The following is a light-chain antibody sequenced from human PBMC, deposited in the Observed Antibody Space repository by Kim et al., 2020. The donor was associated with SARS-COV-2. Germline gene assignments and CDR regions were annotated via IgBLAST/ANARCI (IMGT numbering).Light chain of an antibody. CDR1: QSVSSTY. CDR3: QQSGT. V-gene: IGKV3-20*01. Sequence: ELVLTQSPGTLSLSPGERATLSCRASQSVSSTYLAWYQQKPGQAPRLLIYGASNRATGIPDRFSGSGSGTDFTLTISRLEPEDFAVYYCQQSGTFGQGTKVDIK. CDR2: GAS. J-gene: IGKJ1*01.